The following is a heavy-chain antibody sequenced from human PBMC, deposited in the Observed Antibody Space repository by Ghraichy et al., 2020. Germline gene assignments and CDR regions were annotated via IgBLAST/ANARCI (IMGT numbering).Heavy chain of an antibody. Sequence: GGSLRLSCAASAFTFSNYPMSWVRQAPGKGLEWVSLIIHDGHNTYYTDSVKGRFSISRDTARTSLYLQMNSLTPEDTAVYFCARGPYTHSCGVADYWGQGTLVTVSS. J-gene: IGHJ4*02. D-gene: IGHD5-12*01. CDR2: IIHDGHNT. V-gene: IGHV3-30-3*01. CDR1: AFTFSNYP. CDR3: ARGPYTHSCGVADY.